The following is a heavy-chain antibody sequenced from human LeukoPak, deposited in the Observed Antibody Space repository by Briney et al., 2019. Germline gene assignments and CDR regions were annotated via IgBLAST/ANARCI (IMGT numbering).Heavy chain of an antibody. CDR3: AAGYPSLRWNSEFDY. D-gene: IGHD3-16*02. CDR2: IVVGSGNT. J-gene: IGHJ4*02. CDR1: GFTFTSSA. Sequence: GASVKVSCKASGFTFTSSAVQWVRQARGQRLEWLGWIVVGSGNTNYAQKFQERVTITRDMSTSTAYMELSSLRSEDTAVYYCAAGYPSLRWNSEFDYWGQGTLVAVSS. V-gene: IGHV1-58*01.